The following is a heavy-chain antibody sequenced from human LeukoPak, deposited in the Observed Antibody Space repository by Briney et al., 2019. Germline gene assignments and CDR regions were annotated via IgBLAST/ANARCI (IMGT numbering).Heavy chain of an antibody. V-gene: IGHV3-33*06. CDR1: GFTFSSYG. J-gene: IGHJ4*02. Sequence: GGSLRLSCAASGFTFSSYGMHWVRQAPGKGLEWVAVIWYDGSNKYYADSVKGRFTTSRDNSKNTLYLQMNSLRAEDTAVYYCAKDLYYYDSSGTIDYWGQGTLVTVSS. CDR3: AKDLYYYDSSGTIDY. CDR2: IWYDGSNK. D-gene: IGHD3-22*01.